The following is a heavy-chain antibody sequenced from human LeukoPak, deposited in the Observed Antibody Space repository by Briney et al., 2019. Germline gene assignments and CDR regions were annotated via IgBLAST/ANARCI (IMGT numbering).Heavy chain of an antibody. J-gene: IGHJ4*02. CDR1: GFTFSSYS. V-gene: IGHV3-30*03. Sequence: PGGSLRLSCAASGFTFSSYSMNWVRQAPGKGLEWVAVISYDGSNKYYADSVEGRFTISRDNSKNTLYLQMNSLRAEDTAVYYCARGYYYGSGRSWTYDYWGQGTLVTVSS. CDR3: ARGYYYGSGRSWTYDY. CDR2: ISYDGSNK. D-gene: IGHD3-10*01.